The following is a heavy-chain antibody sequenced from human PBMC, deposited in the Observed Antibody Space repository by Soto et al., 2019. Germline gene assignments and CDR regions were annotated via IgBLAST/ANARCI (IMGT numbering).Heavy chain of an antibody. CDR1: GFSVSGNY. V-gene: IGHV3-53*01. J-gene: IGHJ4*02. D-gene: IGHD3-10*01. CDR2: IYCGGSR. Sequence: QSGGSLRLSCEVSGFSVSGNYMSWVRQAQGKGLDWVSVIYCGGSRYYADSVRGRFTISRDESQNTLYLQMNNLRAEDTAVYYCARSMMVRGVLFDLWGRGSLVTVSS. CDR3: ARSMMVRGVLFDL.